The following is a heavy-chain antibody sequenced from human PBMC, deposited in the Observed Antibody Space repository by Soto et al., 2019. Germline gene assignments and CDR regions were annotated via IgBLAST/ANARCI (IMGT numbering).Heavy chain of an antibody. CDR2: ISSSGSTI. CDR1: GFTFSDYY. J-gene: IGHJ3*02. D-gene: IGHD6-13*01. Sequence: GVLRLSCEASGFTFSDYYMSWIHQAPGKGRGWVSYISSSGSTIYYADSVKGRFTISRDNAKNSLYLQMNSLRAEDTAVYYCVRDLRYRSSWQSAFDIWGQGTMVTVSS. V-gene: IGHV3-11*01. CDR3: VRDLRYRSSWQSAFDI.